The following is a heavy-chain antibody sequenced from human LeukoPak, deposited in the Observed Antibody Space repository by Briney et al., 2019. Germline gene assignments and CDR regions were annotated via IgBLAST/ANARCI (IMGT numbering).Heavy chain of an antibody. J-gene: IGHJ4*02. V-gene: IGHV3-30*04. CDR1: GFTFSNYA. CDR3: AGALSGSLYYFDS. Sequence: GGSLRLSCAASGFTFSNYAMHWVRQAPGEGLEWVAVISNDGSYKYYADSVKGRFTISRDNAKNSLYLQMNSLRAEDTAVYYCAGALSGSLYYFDSWGQGTLVTVSS. CDR2: ISNDGSYK. D-gene: IGHD3-10*01.